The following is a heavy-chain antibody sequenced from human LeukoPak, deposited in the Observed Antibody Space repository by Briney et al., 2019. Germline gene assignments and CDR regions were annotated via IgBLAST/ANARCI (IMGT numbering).Heavy chain of an antibody. Sequence: GGSLRLSCAASGFAFNTYSMDWVRQAPGKGLEWVSYISSTSGVIYYSDSLRGRFTISRDNAHTSLYLQMNSLRAEDTAVYYCARLRPRSVDWELGRRPASRYYWGQGTLVTVSS. J-gene: IGHJ4*02. D-gene: IGHD2-21*01. CDR1: GFAFNTYS. CDR3: ARLRPRSVDWELGRRPASRYY. CDR2: ISSTSGVI. V-gene: IGHV3-48*01.